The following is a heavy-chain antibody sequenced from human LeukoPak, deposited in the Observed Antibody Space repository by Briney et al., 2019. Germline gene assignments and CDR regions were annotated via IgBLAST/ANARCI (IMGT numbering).Heavy chain of an antibody. D-gene: IGHD4-11*01. CDR1: GFTFSSYS. J-gene: IGHJ3*02. CDR3: ARVGLPWYSRDAFDI. CDR2: ISSSSSYI. V-gene: IGHV3-21*04. Sequence: GGSLRLSCAASGFTFSSYSMNWVRQAPGKGLEWVSSISSSSSYIYYADSVKGRFTISRDNAKNSLYLQMNSLRAEDTAVYYCARVGLPWYSRDAFDIWGQGTMVTVSS.